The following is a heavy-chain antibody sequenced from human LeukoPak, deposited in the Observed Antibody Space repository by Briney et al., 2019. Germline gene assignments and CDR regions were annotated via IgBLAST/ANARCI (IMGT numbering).Heavy chain of an antibody. J-gene: IGHJ4*02. CDR1: GGSFSGYY. V-gene: IGHV4-34*01. CDR3: AREGPAGVDY. Sequence: SETLSLTCAVYGGSFSGYYWSWIRQPPGKGLEWIGEINHSGSTNYNPSLKSRVTISVDTSKNQFSLKLSSVTAADTAVYYCAREGPAGVDYWGQGTLVTVSS. D-gene: IGHD3-10*01. CDR2: INHSGST.